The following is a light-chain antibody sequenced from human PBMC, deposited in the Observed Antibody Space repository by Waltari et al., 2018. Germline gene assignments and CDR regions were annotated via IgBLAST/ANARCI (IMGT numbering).Light chain of an antibody. CDR3: QTGGHGTWV. V-gene: IGLV4-69*01. J-gene: IGLJ3*02. Sequence: QLVLTQSPSASASLGASVKLTCTLSSWHSSNIIASHPQQPEKGPRYLMKVNSDGSHSKGDEIPDRFSGSSSGAERYLTISSLQSEDEADYYCQTGGHGTWVFGGGTKLTVL. CDR2: VNSDGSH. CDR1: SWHSSNI.